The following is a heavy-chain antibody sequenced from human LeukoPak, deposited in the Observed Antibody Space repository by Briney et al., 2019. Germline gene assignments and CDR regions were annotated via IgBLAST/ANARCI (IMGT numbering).Heavy chain of an antibody. D-gene: IGHD2-2*01. J-gene: IGHJ4*02. CDR1: GFAFDEHG. CDR3: ARAPITSPFYFDY. CDR2: INWSGGST. Sequence: GGSLRLSCTASGFAFDEHGMSWVRQVPGKGLEWVSGINWSGGSTGYADPLRGRFTISRDNAKNSLYLQMDSLRAEDTALYYCARAPITSPFYFDYLGQGTLVNVPS. V-gene: IGHV3-20*04.